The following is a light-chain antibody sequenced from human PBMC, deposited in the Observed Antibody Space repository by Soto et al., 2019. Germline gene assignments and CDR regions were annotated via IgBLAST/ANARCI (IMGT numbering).Light chain of an antibody. V-gene: IGKV1-5*01. CDR1: QDISNW. CDR3: QQYNNYWT. CDR2: DAS. J-gene: IGKJ1*01. Sequence: DVQMTQSPSSVSASVGDRVTISCRASQDISNWLAWYQQKPGEAPKFLIYDASSLESGVPSRFSGSGSATEFTLTISSLQPDDFATYYCQQYNNYWTFGQGTKVDIK.